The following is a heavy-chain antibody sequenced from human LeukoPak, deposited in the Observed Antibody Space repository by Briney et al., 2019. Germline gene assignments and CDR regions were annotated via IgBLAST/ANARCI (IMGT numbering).Heavy chain of an antibody. D-gene: IGHD2-2*01. Sequence: PGGSLRLSCAASGFTFSHAWMSWVRQAPGKGLEWVGRIKSKTDGGTTDYAAPVKGRFTISRDDSKNTLYLQMNSLKTEDTAVYYCTTGVVVVPALGAFDIWGQGTMVTVSS. J-gene: IGHJ3*02. CDR3: TTGVVVVPALGAFDI. CDR2: IKSKTDGGTT. V-gene: IGHV3-15*01. CDR1: GFTFSHAW.